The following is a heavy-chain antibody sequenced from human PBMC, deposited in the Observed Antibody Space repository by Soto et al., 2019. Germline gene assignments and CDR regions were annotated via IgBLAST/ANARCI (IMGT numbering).Heavy chain of an antibody. CDR1: GFTVSNNY. CDR2: ISGSGGST. Sequence: TGGSLRLSCAASGFTVSNNYMSWVRQAPGKGLKWVSAISGSGGSTYYADSVKGRFTISRDNSKNTLYLQMNSLRAEYTAVYYCAKVVPHVYGMDVWGQGTTVTVSS. V-gene: IGHV3-23*01. CDR3: AKVVPHVYGMDV. D-gene: IGHD1-26*01. J-gene: IGHJ6*02.